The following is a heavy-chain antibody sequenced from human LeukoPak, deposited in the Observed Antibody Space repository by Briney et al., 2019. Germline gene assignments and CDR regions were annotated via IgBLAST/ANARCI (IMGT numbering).Heavy chain of an antibody. V-gene: IGHV4-31*03. CDR2: IYYSGST. CDR3: ARSPQLLWFGELLYWFDP. D-gene: IGHD3-10*01. Sequence: TSETLSLTCTVSGGSISSGGYYWSWIRQHPGKGLEWIGYIYYSGSTYYNPSLKSRVTISVDMSKNQFSLKLSSVTAADTAVYYCARSPQLLWFGELLYWFDPWGQGTLVTVSS. J-gene: IGHJ5*02. CDR1: GGSISSGGYY.